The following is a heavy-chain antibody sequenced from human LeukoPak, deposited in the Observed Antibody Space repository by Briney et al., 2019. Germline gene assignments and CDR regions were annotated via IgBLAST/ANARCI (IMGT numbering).Heavy chain of an antibody. CDR3: AKMLKGSKTIDF. V-gene: IGHV3-23*01. J-gene: IGHJ4*02. D-gene: IGHD1-7*01. CDR2: ISGSGGNT. Sequence: PGGSLRLSCAASGFTVSSEYMSWVRQAPGKGLEWVSTISGSGGNTYYADSVKGRFTISRDNSENTLYLQMNSLRAEDTAVYYCAKMLKGSKTIDFWGQGTLVTVSS. CDR1: GFTVSSEY.